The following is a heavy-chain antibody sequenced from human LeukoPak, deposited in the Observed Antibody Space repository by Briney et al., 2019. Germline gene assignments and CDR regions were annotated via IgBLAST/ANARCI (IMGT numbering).Heavy chain of an antibody. D-gene: IGHD2-2*02. CDR3: ARGRGPGCSSTSCYTLDY. CDR2: IYYSGST. J-gene: IGHJ4*02. Sequence: SETLSLTCTVSGGSISSSSYYWGLIRQPPGKGLEWIGTIYYSGSTYYNPSLKSRVTISVDTSKNQFSLMLSSVTAADTAVYYCARGRGPGCSSTSCYTLDYWGQGTLVTVSS. V-gene: IGHV4-39*07. CDR1: GGSISSSSYY.